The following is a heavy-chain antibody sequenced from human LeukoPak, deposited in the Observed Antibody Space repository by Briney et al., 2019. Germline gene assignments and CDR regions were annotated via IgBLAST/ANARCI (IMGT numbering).Heavy chain of an antibody. J-gene: IGHJ3*01. CDR1: GVSISSYY. CDR2: IYYSGST. Sequence: SETLSLTCTVSGVSISSYYWSWIRQPPGKGLEWIGYIYYSGSTNYNPFLKSRVTISLDTSKNQFSLKLSSVTAADTAVYYCARHDGSSWYYAFDVWGQGTMVTVSS. V-gene: IGHV4-59*08. D-gene: IGHD6-13*01. CDR3: ARHDGSSWYYAFDV.